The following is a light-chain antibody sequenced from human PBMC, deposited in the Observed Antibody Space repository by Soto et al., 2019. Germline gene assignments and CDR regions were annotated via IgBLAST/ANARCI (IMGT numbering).Light chain of an antibody. CDR2: AAS. CDR3: QKYNSAPRT. CDR1: ESIDNW. V-gene: IGKV1-27*01. J-gene: IGKJ1*01. Sequence: DIQMTQSPSTLSASVGDTVTITCLASESIDNWLAWYQQKPGKVPKLLIYAASTLQSGVPSRFSGSGSGTDFTLTISSLQPEDVATYYCQKYNSAPRTFGQGTKVDIK.